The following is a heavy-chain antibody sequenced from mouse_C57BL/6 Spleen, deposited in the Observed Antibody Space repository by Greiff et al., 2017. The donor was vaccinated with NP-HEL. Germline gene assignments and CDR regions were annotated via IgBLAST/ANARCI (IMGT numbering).Heavy chain of an antibody. CDR1: GYTFTSYW. V-gene: IGHV1-55*01. D-gene: IGHD4-1*01. CDR2: IYPGSGST. CDR3: VRRSTGTGAMDY. J-gene: IGHJ4*01. Sequence: QVQLQQPGAGLVKPGASVKMSCKASGYTFTSYWITWVKQRPGQGLEWIGDIYPGSGSTNYNEKFKSKSTLTVDTSSSTAYMQLSSLTSEDSAVYDCVRRSTGTGAMDYWGQGTSVTVSS.